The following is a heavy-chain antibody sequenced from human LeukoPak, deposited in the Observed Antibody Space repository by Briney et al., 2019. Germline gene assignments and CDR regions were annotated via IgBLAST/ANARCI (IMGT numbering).Heavy chain of an antibody. D-gene: IGHD3-10*01. J-gene: IGHJ5*02. CDR3: ARGGYYGSGNDFRFDP. CDR1: GGSINSYY. V-gene: IGHV4-59*01. Sequence: SETLSLTCTVSGGSINSYYWSWIRQPPGKGLECIGYIHYTGSTNYNPPLKSRVTISVDTSKSQFSLKLSSVTAADTAIYYCARGGYYGSGNDFRFDPWGQGTLVTVSS. CDR2: IHYTGST.